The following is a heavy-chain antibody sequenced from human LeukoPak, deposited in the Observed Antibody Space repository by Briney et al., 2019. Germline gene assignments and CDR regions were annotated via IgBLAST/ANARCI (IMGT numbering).Heavy chain of an antibody. CDR2: ISSSSSYI. CDR1: GFTFNRYA. CDR3: AREMPYYYDSSGMGGFDY. Sequence: GGSLRLSCAASGFTFNRYAMSWVRQAPGKGLEWVSSISSSSSYIYYADSVKGRFTISRDNAKNSLYLQMNSLRAEDTAVYYCAREMPYYYDSSGMGGFDYWGQGTLVTVSS. D-gene: IGHD3-22*01. V-gene: IGHV3-21*01. J-gene: IGHJ4*02.